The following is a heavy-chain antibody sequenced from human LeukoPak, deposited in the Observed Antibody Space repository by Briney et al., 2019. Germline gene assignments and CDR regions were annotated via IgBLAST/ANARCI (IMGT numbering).Heavy chain of an antibody. V-gene: IGHV1-8*01. CDR3: ARHFGTGDNFDY. CDR2: MHPNSDDT. D-gene: IGHD1-1*01. J-gene: IGHJ4*02. CDR1: GYTFTNND. Sequence: ASVKVSCKASGYTFTNNDIHWVRQATGQGLEWMGWMHPNSDDTGYAQKFQGRVTMTRNTSISTAYMELSSLRPQDTAVYYCARHFGTGDNFDYWGQGTLLIVSS.